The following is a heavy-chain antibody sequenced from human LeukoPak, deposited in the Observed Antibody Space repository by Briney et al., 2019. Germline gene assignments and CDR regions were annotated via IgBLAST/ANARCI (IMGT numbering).Heavy chain of an antibody. D-gene: IGHD3-10*01. CDR1: GFTFSDYY. J-gene: IGHJ6*02. Sequence: GGSLRLSCAASGFTFSDYYMSWVRQAPGRGLEWVSCISGGSGYTNYADSVKGRFTISRDNGKKSLFLQMNGLRAEDTAVYYCARDSGKGEYGMDVWGQGTTVTVSS. V-gene: IGHV3-11*05. CDR3: ARDSGKGEYGMDV. CDR2: ISGGSGYT.